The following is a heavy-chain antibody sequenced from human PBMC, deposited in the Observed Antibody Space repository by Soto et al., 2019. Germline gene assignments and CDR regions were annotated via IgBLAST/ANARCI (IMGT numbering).Heavy chain of an antibody. D-gene: IGHD3-10*01. Sequence: GGSLRLSCAASGFTFSSYGMHWVRQAPGKGLEWVAVISYDGSNKYYADSVKGRFTISRDNSKNTLYLQMNGLRAEDTAVYYCARVPYGSGKVMLYGMDVWGQGTTVTVSS. CDR2: ISYDGSNK. J-gene: IGHJ6*02. CDR3: ARVPYGSGKVMLYGMDV. CDR1: GFTFSSYG. V-gene: IGHV3-30*03.